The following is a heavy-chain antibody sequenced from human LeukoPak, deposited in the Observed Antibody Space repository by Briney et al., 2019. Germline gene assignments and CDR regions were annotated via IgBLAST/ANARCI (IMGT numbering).Heavy chain of an antibody. D-gene: IGHD6-25*01. Sequence: PGGSLRLSCAVSGFPFSFYEINWVRQAPGKGLEWVSNIGSSGRTRYYADSVKGRFSISRDNAKNSLYLQMNSLRVEDTGVYYCALLAAASDFDYWGQGSLLTVSS. V-gene: IGHV3-48*03. CDR3: ALLAAASDFDY. J-gene: IGHJ4*02. CDR2: IGSSGRTR. CDR1: GFPFSFYE.